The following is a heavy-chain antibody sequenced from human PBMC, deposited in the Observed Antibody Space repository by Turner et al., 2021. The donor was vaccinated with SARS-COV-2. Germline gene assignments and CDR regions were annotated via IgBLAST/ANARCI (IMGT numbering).Heavy chain of an antibody. V-gene: IGHV3-7*03. CDR1: GFTFSTYS. Sequence: EVQLVESGGVLVQPGESLRLSCAASGFTFSTYSMAWVRQAPGMGLEWVATILYPGGDTYYVDSVNGRFTVSRDMNSLYRQMISLRAEDTAIYYCVRAAPRNCAGQTCSLFDSWGQGTLVTVSS. J-gene: IGHJ4*02. CDR2: ILYPGGDT. D-gene: IGHD6-13*01. CDR3: VRAAPRNCAGQTCSLFDS.